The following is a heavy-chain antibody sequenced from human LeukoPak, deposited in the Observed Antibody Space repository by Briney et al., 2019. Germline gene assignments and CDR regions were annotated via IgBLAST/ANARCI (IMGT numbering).Heavy chain of an antibody. J-gene: IGHJ4*02. CDR3: ARETPLRYFDP. CDR1: GGSFSGYY. V-gene: IGHV4-34*01. D-gene: IGHD4-17*01. Sequence: SETLSLTCAVYGGSFSGYYWSWIRQPPGKGLEWIGFIYHSGTTHYNPSLESRVSISLDRSKNQFSLNLTSATAADTAVYYCARETPLRYFDPWGQGILVTVSS. CDR2: IYHSGTT.